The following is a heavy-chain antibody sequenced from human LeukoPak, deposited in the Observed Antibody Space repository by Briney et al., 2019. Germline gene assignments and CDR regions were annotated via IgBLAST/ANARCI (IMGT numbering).Heavy chain of an antibody. CDR1: GYMFTTYY. CDR2: INPSGGST. V-gene: IGHV1-46*01. D-gene: IGHD2-2*01. CDR3: ATVGRFTQPPDY. J-gene: IGHJ4*02. Sequence: ASVKVSCKASGYMFTTYYMHWVRQAPGQGLEWMGIINPSGGSTIYAQKFQGRVTMTRDTSTSAVYMELSSLRSEDTAVYYCATVGRFTQPPDYWGQGTLVTVSS.